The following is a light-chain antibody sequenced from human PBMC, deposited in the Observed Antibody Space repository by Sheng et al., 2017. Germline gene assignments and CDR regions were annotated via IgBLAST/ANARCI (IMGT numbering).Light chain of an antibody. CDR3: QQYSGYYT. CDR2: KTS. V-gene: IGKV1-5*03. J-gene: IGKJ2*01. CDR1: QRISYW. Sequence: DIQMTQSPSTLSASVGDRVTITCRASQRISYWLAWYQVKPGKAPKRLMYKTSSLESGVPSRFSGSGSGTEFTLTISSLQPDDFATYYCQQYSGYYTFGQGTKLELK.